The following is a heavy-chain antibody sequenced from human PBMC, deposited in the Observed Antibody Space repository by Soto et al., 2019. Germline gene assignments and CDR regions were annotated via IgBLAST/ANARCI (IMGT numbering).Heavy chain of an antibody. D-gene: IGHD3-22*01. CDR1: GCSFRTYV. Sequence: PGGALRLSCAASGCSFRTYVMGWVRQDPGKGLEWVSDISSDATNTYAAAPVKGRFAISRDNSMNTVYLHMNSLRAEDTAVYYCAKDTAYDSSGYYGSLNYYFSKWRRGTLVTVSS. V-gene: IGHV3-23*01. J-gene: IGHJ4*02. CDR3: AKDTAYDSSGYYGSLNYYFSK. CDR2: ISSDATNT.